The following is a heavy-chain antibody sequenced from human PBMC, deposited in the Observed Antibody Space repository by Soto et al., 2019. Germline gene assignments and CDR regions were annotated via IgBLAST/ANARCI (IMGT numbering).Heavy chain of an antibody. CDR2: FDPEDGET. CDR3: ATFWSGYPYFDY. J-gene: IGHJ4*02. Sequence: GASVKVSCKVSGYTLTELSMHWVRQAPGKGLEWMGGFDPEDGETIYAQKFQGRVTMTEDTSTDTAYMELSSLRSEDTAVHYCATFWSGYPYFDYWGQGTLVTVSS. D-gene: IGHD3-3*01. CDR1: GYTLTELS. V-gene: IGHV1-24*01.